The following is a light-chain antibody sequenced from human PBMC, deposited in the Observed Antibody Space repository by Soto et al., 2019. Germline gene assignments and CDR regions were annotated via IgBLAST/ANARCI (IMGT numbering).Light chain of an antibody. CDR3: QQPNSFPLT. CDR1: QGISSW. J-gene: IGKJ4*01. CDR2: AAS. Sequence: DIQLTQSPSSVCASVGDRVTITCRASQGISSWLAWYQQTSGKAPQILIYAASTLQSGVPSRFRGSGSGTDFTLPVSRLQPEDFETYYCQQPNSFPLTFGGGTKVDIK. V-gene: IGKV1-12*01.